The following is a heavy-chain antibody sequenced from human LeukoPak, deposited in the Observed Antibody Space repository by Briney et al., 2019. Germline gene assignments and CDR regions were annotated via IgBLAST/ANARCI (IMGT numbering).Heavy chain of an antibody. CDR3: AREGAMVPDY. Sequence: GGSLRLSCAASGFIFSNFWMSWVRQAPGKGLGWVANIKQDGSEKYYVDSVRGRFTISRDNAKKSLYLQMNSLRAEDTAVYYCAREGAMVPDYWGQGTLVTVSS. D-gene: IGHD5-18*01. CDR2: IKQDGSEK. V-gene: IGHV3-7*01. CDR1: GFIFSNFW. J-gene: IGHJ4*02.